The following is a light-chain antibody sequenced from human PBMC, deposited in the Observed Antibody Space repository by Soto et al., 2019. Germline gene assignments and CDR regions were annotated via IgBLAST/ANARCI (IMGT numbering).Light chain of an antibody. Sequence: IVLTQSPATLSLSPGERVTLSCRASQSVTSYLAWYQQKPGQVPRLLIYDTSNRATGIPARFSGSGSGTDFTLTISSLEPEDFAVYSCQQRGNWPLTFGGGTMLEIK. J-gene: IGKJ4*01. CDR2: DTS. CDR1: QSVTSY. V-gene: IGKV3-11*01. CDR3: QQRGNWPLT.